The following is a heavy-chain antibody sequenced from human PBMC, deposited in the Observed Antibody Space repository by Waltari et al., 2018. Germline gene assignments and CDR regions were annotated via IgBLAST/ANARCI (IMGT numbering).Heavy chain of an antibody. V-gene: IGHV3-30*04. CDR3: VREHPNSGNYLIDC. J-gene: IGHJ4*02. CDR2: ITYDGMYK. D-gene: IGHD1-26*01. CDR1: GFTFNTYA. Sequence: QVQLVESGGGVVQPGGSLRLSCAASGFTFNTYALHWVRQAPAKGLEWVALITYDGMYKYYADSVKGRFTISRDSSKSSLYLHMNSLRPEDTALYYCVREHPNSGNYLIDCWGQGTLVTVSS.